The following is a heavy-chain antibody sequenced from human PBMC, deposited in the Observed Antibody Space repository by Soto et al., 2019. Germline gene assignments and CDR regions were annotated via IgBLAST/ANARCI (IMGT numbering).Heavy chain of an antibody. CDR1: GDIVSSNSAA. CDR3: AREVAGTYYFDY. CDR2: TYYRSKWYK. J-gene: IGHJ4*02. V-gene: IGHV6-1*01. D-gene: IGHD6-19*01. Sequence: SQTLYLTCALTGDIVSSNSAAWNWIRQSPSRGLEWLGRTYYRSKWYKDYAVSVKSQISINPDTSKNPFSLQLDSVTPEDTDVYFCAREVAGTYYFDYWGQGTLVTVSS.